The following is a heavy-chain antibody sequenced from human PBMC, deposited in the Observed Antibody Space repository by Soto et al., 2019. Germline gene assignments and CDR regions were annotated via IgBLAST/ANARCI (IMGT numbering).Heavy chain of an antibody. D-gene: IGHD6-13*01. CDR1: GFTFSSYA. J-gene: IGHJ4*02. V-gene: IGHV3-23*01. CDR2: ISGSGGST. CDR3: AKYSSIGRGYFDY. Sequence: HPGGSLRLSCAASGFTFSSYAMSWVRQAPGKGLEWVSAISGSGGSTYYADSVKGRFTISRDNSKNTLYLQMNSLRAEDTAVYYCAKYSSIGRGYFDYWGQGTLVTVSS.